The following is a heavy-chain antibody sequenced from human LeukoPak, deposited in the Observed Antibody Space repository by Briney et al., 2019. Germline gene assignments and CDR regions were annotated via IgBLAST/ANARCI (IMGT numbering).Heavy chain of an antibody. CDR1: GGSISSSSYY. J-gene: IGHJ4*02. CDR2: IYYSGST. V-gene: IGHV4-39*07. CDR3: ARVFGTAVIPPTRGYFDY. D-gene: IGHD4-23*01. Sequence: SETLSLTCTVSGGSISSSSYYWGWIRQPPGKGLEWIGSIYYSGSTYYNPSLKSRVTISVDTSKNQFSLKLSSVTAADTAVYYCARVFGTAVIPPTRGYFDYWGQGALVTVSS.